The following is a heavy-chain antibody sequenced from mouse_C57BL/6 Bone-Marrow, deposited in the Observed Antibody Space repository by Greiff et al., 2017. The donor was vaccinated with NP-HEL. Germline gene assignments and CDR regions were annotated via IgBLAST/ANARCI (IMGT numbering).Heavy chain of an antibody. CDR2: ILPGSGST. CDR3: ARTPITTVVPDWYFDV. Sequence: VQLKQSGAELMKPGASVKLSCKATGYTFTGYWIEWVKQRPGHGLEWIGEILPGSGSTNYNEKFKGKATFTADTSSNTAYMQLSSLTTEDSAIYYCARTPITTVVPDWYFDVWGTGTTVTVSS. CDR1: GYTFTGYW. V-gene: IGHV1-9*01. J-gene: IGHJ1*03. D-gene: IGHD1-1*01.